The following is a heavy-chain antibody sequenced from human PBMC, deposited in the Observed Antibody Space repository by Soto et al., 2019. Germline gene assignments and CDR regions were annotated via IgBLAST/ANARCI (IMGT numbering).Heavy chain of an antibody. CDR2: ISSSSSNI. CDR1: GFTFSSYS. D-gene: IGHD2-15*01. V-gene: IGHV3-21*01. CDR3: ARPTVVVVASKPRWFDP. Sequence: PGGSLRLSCAASGFTFSSYSMNWVRQAPGKGLEWVSSISSSSSNIYYADSVKGRFTISRDNAKNTLYLQMNSLRAEDTAIYYCARPTVVVVASKPRWFDPWGRGTLVTVSS. J-gene: IGHJ5*02.